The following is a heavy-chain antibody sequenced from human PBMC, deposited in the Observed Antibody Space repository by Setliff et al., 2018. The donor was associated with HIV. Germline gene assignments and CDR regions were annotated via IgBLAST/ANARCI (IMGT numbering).Heavy chain of an antibody. CDR2: IYYSGSA. CDR1: GDSIDRSNFF. CDR3: ARTRAPYFFDF. V-gene: IGHV4-31*01. J-gene: IGHJ4*02. Sequence: PSETLSLTCTVSGDSIDRSNFFWTWIRQHPGKGLEWIGYIYYSGSATYNPSLKSQASISVDTSRNEFSLKLNSVTAADTAVYFCARTRAPYFFDFWGQGAQVTVSS. D-gene: IGHD1-26*01.